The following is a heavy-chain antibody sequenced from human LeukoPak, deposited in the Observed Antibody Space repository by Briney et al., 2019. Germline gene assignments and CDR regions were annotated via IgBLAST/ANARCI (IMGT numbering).Heavy chain of an antibody. CDR1: GFTVSNSF. D-gene: IGHD3-22*01. CDR2: IYAGGTT. V-gene: IGHV3-53*01. CDR3: ARWHTSGNNYYYDY. J-gene: IGHJ4*02. Sequence: PGGSLRLSCAASGFTVSNSFMSWVRQAPEKGLEWVSVIYAGGTTYYADSVKGRFTISRDNSKNTLYLQMNSLRAEDTAVYYCARWHTSGNNYYYDYWGQGTLVTVSS.